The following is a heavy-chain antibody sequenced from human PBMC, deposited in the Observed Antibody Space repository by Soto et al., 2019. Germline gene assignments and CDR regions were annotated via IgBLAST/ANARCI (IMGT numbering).Heavy chain of an antibody. CDR3: ARDIGSYAYAEGY. J-gene: IGHJ4*02. V-gene: IGHV4-4*07. CDR1: GGSINSYW. Sequence: SETLSLTCSVSGGSINSYWWSWIRQPAGKGLEWIGRVYSSGTTDYNPSLNSRATMSVETSKNQFSLKLTSVTAADTAVYYCARDIGSYAYAEGYWGQGIQVTVPS. D-gene: IGHD2-2*01. CDR2: VYSSGTT.